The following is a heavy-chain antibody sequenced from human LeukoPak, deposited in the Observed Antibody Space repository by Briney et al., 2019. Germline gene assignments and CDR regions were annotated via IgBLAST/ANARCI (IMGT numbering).Heavy chain of an antibody. V-gene: IGHV3-74*01. D-gene: IGHD1-26*01. Sequence: GGSLRLSCAASGFTFSSYWMHWVRQAPGKGLVWVSRINTDGSTTNYADSVKGRFTKSRDNAKNTLYLQMNSLRAEDTALYYCARDPVGAAGDFDYWGQGTPVTVAS. CDR2: INTDGSTT. CDR3: ARDPVGAAGDFDY. CDR1: GFTFSSYW. J-gene: IGHJ4*02.